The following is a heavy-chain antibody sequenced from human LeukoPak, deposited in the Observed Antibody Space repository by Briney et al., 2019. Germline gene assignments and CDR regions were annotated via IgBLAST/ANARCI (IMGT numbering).Heavy chain of an antibody. Sequence: SETLSLTCTVSGGSISSYYWSWSRQPPGKGLEWIGYIYYSGSTNYNPSLKSRVTISVDTSKNQFSLKLSSVTAADTAVYYCARAGTIFGVVNNWFDPWGQGTLVTVSS. V-gene: IGHV4-59*01. CDR2: IYYSGST. J-gene: IGHJ5*02. CDR1: GGSISSYY. CDR3: ARAGTIFGVVNNWFDP. D-gene: IGHD3-3*01.